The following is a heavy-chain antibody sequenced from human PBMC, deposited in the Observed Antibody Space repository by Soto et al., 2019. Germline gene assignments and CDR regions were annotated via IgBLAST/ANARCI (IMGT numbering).Heavy chain of an antibody. CDR1: GYTLPELS. V-gene: IGHV1-24*01. CDR3: GTDQRGHAY. CDR2: FDPEVGET. J-gene: IGHJ4*02. Sequence: ASVKVSFKVSGYTLPELSMHWVRQAPGKEHEWMGGFDPEVGETIYAQRSQGRVTMTEDTSTDTAYMDLSRLRCEDGAVYYCGTDQRGHAYWGRRTLVTVSS. D-gene: IGHD5-12*01.